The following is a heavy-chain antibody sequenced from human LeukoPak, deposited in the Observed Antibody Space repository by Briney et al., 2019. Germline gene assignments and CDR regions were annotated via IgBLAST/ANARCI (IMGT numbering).Heavy chain of an antibody. J-gene: IGHJ4*02. D-gene: IGHD3-22*01. CDR2: MNPNSGNT. CDR1: GYTFTSYD. CDR3: ARSSYYYDSSGYGYYFDY. Sequence: ASVKVSCKASGYTFTSYDINWVRQATGQGLEWMGWMNPNSGNTGYAQKFQGRVTITRNTSISTAYMELSSLRSEDTAVYYCARSSYYYDSSGYGYYFDYWGQGTLVTVSS. V-gene: IGHV1-8*03.